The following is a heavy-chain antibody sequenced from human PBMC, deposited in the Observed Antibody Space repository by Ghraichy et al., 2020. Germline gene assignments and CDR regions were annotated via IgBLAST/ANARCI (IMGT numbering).Heavy chain of an antibody. CDR3: ARVEYSGYDYVRDY. V-gene: IGHV4-61*01. D-gene: IGHD5-12*01. J-gene: IGHJ4*02. Sequence: SETLSLTCTVSGGSVSSGSYYWSWIRQPPGKGLEWIGYIYYSGSTNYNPSLKSRVTISVDTSKNQFSLKLSSVTAADTAVYYCARVEYSGYDYVRDYWGQGTLVTVSS. CDR1: GGSVSSGSYY. CDR2: IYYSGST.